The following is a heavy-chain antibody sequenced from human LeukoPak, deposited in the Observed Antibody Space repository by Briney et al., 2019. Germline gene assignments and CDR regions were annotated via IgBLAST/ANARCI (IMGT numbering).Heavy chain of an antibody. CDR3: AGALGVTDAFDI. CDR2: IISSGRTI. D-gene: IGHD3-16*01. CDR1: GFTFSKYY. V-gene: IGHV3-11*04. Sequence: GGSLRLSCAASGFTFSKYYTSWTRQAPGEGLEWVTYIISSGRTIYYADSVKGRFTISRDNSKNSLNLQMNSLRVEDTAVYYCAGALGVTDAFDIWGQGTLVTVSS. J-gene: IGHJ3*02.